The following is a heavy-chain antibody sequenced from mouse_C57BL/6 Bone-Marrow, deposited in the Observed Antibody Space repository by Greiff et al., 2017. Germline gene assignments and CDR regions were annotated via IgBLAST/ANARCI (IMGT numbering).Heavy chain of an antibody. V-gene: IGHV1-26*01. D-gene: IGHD1-1*01. J-gene: IGHJ3*01. CDR3: ARGIYGSSYVWFAY. CDR1: GYTFTDYY. Sequence: VQLQQSGPELVKPGASVKISCKASGYTFTDYYMNWVKQSHGKSLEWIGDINPNNGGTSYNQKFKGKATLTVDKSSSTAYMELRSLTSEDSAVYYCARGIYGSSYVWFAYWGQGTLVTVS. CDR2: INPNNGGT.